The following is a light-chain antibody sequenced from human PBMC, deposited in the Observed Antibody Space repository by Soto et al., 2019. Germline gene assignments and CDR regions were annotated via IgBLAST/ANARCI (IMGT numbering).Light chain of an antibody. Sequence: EIVLTQSPATLSLSPGERATLSCRASQSVSGNLAWYQQKPGQAPRLLIYDASNRATGIPARFSGSGSGTDFTLTISRPEPEDFAVYYCQQRSNWPQNTFGQGTKLDIK. V-gene: IGKV3-11*01. CDR3: QQRSNWPQNT. CDR2: DAS. CDR1: QSVSGN. J-gene: IGKJ2*01.